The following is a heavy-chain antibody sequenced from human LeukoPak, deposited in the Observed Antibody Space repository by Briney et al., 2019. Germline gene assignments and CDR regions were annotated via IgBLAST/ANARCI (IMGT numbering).Heavy chain of an antibody. CDR2: IYYSGST. V-gene: IGHV4-39*07. D-gene: IGHD6-19*01. CDR3: ARDISWLGFDY. CDR1: GGSISSYY. Sequence: PSETLSLTCTVSGGSISSYYWGWIRQPPGKGLECIGTIYYSGSTYYNPSLKSRVTISVDTSKNQFSLKLSSVTAADTAVYYCARDISWLGFDYWGQGILVTVSS. J-gene: IGHJ4*02.